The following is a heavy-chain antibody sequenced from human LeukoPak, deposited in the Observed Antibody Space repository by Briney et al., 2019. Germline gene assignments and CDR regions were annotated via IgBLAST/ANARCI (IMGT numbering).Heavy chain of an antibody. CDR3: ARNFRRGDCDY. V-gene: IGHV3-30*04. Sequence: PGRSLRLSCAASGFIFSTYAMHWVRQAPGKGLEGVAVISYDGRNTYYADSVKGRFTISRDNSKNTLYLQMNSLRAEDTAVYYCARNFRRGDCDYWGQGTLVTVSS. D-gene: IGHD3-10*01. J-gene: IGHJ4*02. CDR1: GFIFSTYA. CDR2: ISYDGRNT.